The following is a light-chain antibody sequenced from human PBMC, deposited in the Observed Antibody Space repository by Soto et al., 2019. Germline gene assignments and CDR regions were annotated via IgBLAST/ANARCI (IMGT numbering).Light chain of an antibody. CDR1: SSDVGGYSY. Sequence: QSALTQPASVSGSPGQSIAISCTGTSSDVGGYSYVSWYQQQPGKDPKLVISDVSNRPSGVSDRFSGSKSGNTASLTISGLQTEDEADYYCASYTTSSTYVFGTGTKVTVL. J-gene: IGLJ1*01. CDR3: ASYTTSSTYV. V-gene: IGLV2-14*01. CDR2: DVS.